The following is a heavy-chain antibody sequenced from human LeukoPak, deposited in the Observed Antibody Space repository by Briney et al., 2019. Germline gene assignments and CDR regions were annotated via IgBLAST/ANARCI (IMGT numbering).Heavy chain of an antibody. CDR2: SSPYNGNT. CDR3: ARDTDHYFDY. Sequence: ASVKVSCKPSGYTFSSYGLTWMRQAPGQGPEWLGWSSPYNGNTNYAQKFQGGVTMTTDTSTNTAYMELRSLRSDDTAVYYCARDTDHYFDYWGQGTLVTVSS. CDR1: GYTFSSYG. D-gene: IGHD2-8*02. J-gene: IGHJ4*02. V-gene: IGHV1-18*01.